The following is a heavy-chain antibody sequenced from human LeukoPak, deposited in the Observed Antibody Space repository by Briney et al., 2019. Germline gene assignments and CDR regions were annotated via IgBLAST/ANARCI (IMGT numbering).Heavy chain of an antibody. CDR3: AKNRTAHDY. J-gene: IGHJ4*02. V-gene: IGHV3-7*02. D-gene: IGHD5-18*01. CDR1: GFTFSDYW. CDR2: IHRDGSDK. Sequence: PGGSLRLSCAASGFTFSDYWMTWVRQAPGKGLEWVANIHRDGSDKYYVDSVKGRFTISRDNAKNSLYLQMNSLRGEDTAVYYCAKNRTAHDYWGQGTLVTVS.